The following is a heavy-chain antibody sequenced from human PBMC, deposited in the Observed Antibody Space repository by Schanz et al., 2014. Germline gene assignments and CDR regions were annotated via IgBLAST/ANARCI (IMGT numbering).Heavy chain of an antibody. V-gene: IGHV3-23*01. CDR1: GFTFSIFA. Sequence: VQLLQSGGALVQPGGSLRLSCSASGFTFSIFAMTWVRQAPGQGLEWVSTISGSGGDTYPADSVKGRFTISRDNAKNSLYLQMNSLRAEDTGVYYCARGREVVAKIFDVWGQGTMVTVSP. CDR3: ARGREVVAKIFDV. J-gene: IGHJ3*01. CDR2: ISGSGGDT. D-gene: IGHD3-22*01.